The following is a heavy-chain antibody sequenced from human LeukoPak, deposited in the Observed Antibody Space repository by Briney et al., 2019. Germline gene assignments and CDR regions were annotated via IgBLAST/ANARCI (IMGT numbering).Heavy chain of an antibody. CDR2: INHSGST. Sequence: PSETLSLTCTVSGGSISSSSYYWGWIRQPPGKGLEWIGEINHSGSTNYNPSLKSRVTISVDTSKNQFSLKLSSVTAADTAVYYCARGRRTYYYGSGGAFDIWGQGTMVTVSS. J-gene: IGHJ3*02. V-gene: IGHV4-39*07. CDR1: GGSISSSSYY. D-gene: IGHD3-10*01. CDR3: ARGRRTYYYGSGGAFDI.